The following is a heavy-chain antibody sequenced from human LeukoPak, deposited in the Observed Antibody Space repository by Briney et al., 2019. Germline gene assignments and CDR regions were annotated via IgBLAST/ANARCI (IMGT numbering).Heavy chain of an antibody. V-gene: IGHV3-30*04. D-gene: IGHD6-19*01. J-gene: IGHJ4*02. Sequence: GRSLRLSCAASGFTFSSYAMHWFRQAPGKGLEWVAVISYDGSNKYYADSVKGRFTISRDNSKNTLYLQMNSLRAEDTAVYYCARSPSSGWYYFDYWGQGTLVTVSS. CDR3: ARSPSSGWYYFDY. CDR1: GFTFSSYA. CDR2: ISYDGSNK.